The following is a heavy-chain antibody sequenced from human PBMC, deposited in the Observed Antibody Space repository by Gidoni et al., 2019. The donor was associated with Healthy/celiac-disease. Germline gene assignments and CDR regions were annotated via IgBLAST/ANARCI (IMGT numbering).Heavy chain of an antibody. CDR3: ARRVGNCFDP. V-gene: IGHV4-39*01. D-gene: IGHD3-16*01. CDR2: IYYSVST. J-gene: IGHJ5*02. CDR1: GGSISSSSYY. Sequence: QLQLQESGPGLVKPSETLSLTCTVAGGSISSSSYYWGWIRQPPGKGLEWIGSIYYSVSTYYNPSLKSRVTISVDTSKNQFSLKLSSVTAADTAVYYCARRVGNCFDPWGQGTLVTVSS.